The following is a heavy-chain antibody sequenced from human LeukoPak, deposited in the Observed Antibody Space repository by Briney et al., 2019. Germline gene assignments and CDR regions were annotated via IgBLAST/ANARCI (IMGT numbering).Heavy chain of an antibody. CDR2: ISDSGGST. J-gene: IGHJ6*02. V-gene: IGHV3-23*01. D-gene: IGHD6-19*01. Sequence: GGSLRLSCVASGFTFSSYGMSWVRQAPGKGLEWVSAISDSGGSTEYADSVKGRFTISRDNSKNTLYLQMNSLTTEDTALYYCAKDPSSGWYRWSMDVWGQGTTVTVSS. CDR3: AKDPSSGWYRWSMDV. CDR1: GFTFSSYG.